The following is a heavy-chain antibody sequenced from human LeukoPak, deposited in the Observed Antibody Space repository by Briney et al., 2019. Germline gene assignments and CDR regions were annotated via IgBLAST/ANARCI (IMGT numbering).Heavy chain of an antibody. D-gene: IGHD6-19*01. V-gene: IGHV4-39*07. CDR2: GDYSGGT. J-gene: IGHJ4*02. CDR3: AGERGKEYSSGWYKTNFFYN. CDR1: GDSFTSVTDY. Sequence: PSETLSLTCTVSGDSFTSVTDYWAWIRQPPGKGLEWIATGDYSGGTYYNPSLESRVAISADMSKNQISLQLTSVTGADTAVYYCAGERGKEYSSGWYKTNFFYNWGQGIRVTVSS.